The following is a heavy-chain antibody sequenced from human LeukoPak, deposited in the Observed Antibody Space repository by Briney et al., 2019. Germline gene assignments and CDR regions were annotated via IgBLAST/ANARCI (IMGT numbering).Heavy chain of an antibody. CDR1: GFTFSSYG. J-gene: IGHJ6*03. V-gene: IGHV3-30*02. D-gene: IGHD3-3*01. Sequence: QPGGSLRLSCAASGFTFSSYGMHWVRQAPGKGLEWVAFIRYDGSNKYYADSVKGRFTISRDNSKNTLYLQMNSLRAEDTAVYYCAKDSGEVLRFLEWLMDVWGKGTTVTVPS. CDR3: AKDSGEVLRFLEWLMDV. CDR2: IRYDGSNK.